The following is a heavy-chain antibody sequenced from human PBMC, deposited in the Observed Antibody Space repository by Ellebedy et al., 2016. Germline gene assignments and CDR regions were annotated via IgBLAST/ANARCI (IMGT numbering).Heavy chain of an antibody. J-gene: IGHJ4*02. CDR3: ARAQSEGYSYGVDF. D-gene: IGHD5-18*01. V-gene: IGHV4-39*07. CDR2: IYHSGIT. CDR1: GGSIISNSYY. Sequence: SETLSLTXTVSGGSIISNSYYWGWLRQPPGKAPEWIGSIYHSGITYYNPSLKSRVTISVDTSKNQFSLRLSSVTAADTAVYYCARAQSEGYSYGVDFWGQGTLVTVSS.